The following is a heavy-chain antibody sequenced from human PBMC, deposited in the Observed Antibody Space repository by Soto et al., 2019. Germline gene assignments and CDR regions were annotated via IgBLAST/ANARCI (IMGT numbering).Heavy chain of an antibody. V-gene: IGHV3-23*01. CDR1: GFTFSSYA. CDR2: ISGSGGST. J-gene: IGHJ4*02. D-gene: IGHD2-15*01. CDR3: AKGYCSGGSCSTFDY. Sequence: GGSLRLSCAASGFTFSSYAMSWVRQAPGKGLEWVSAISGSGGSTYYADSVKGRFTISRDNSKNTLYLQMNSLRAEDTAVYYCAKGYCSGGSCSTFDYWGQGTLVTVSS.